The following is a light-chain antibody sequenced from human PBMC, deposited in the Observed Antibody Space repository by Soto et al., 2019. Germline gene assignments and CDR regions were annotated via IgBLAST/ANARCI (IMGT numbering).Light chain of an antibody. CDR1: QNVSSNH. CDR3: QQYSSSRT. J-gene: IGKJ1*01. Sequence: IVMTQSPATLSLSPWERATLSCRASQNVSSNHLAWYQQKPGQAPRLLIYGGSSRATGIPVRFSGSGSETDFTLTITRLEPEDFAVYYCQQYSSSRTFGQGTKVDIK. V-gene: IGKV3-20*01. CDR2: GGS.